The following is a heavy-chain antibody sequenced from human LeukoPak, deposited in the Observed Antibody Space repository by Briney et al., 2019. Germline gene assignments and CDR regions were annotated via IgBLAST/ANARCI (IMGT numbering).Heavy chain of an antibody. J-gene: IGHJ4*02. CDR3: AREGGPYRPLDY. CDR1: GGSISNTNW. CDR2: VNLQGST. Sequence: SGTLSLTCGVSGGSISNTNWWTWVRPPPGKGLEWIGEVNLQGSTNYNPSLKSRDAISGEKIENKIYMKLTSVTAADTAVYYCAREGGPYRPLDYSGQGTLVTVAS. V-gene: IGHV4-4*02.